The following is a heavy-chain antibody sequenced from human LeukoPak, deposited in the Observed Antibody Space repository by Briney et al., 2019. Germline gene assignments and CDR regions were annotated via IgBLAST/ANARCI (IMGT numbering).Heavy chain of an antibody. CDR1: GFTFSSYG. V-gene: IGHV3-33*08. J-gene: IGHJ4*02. D-gene: IGHD2-2*01. Sequence: GRSLRLSCAASGFTFSSYGMHWVRQAPGKGLEWVAFIRSDGSNNYYADSVKGRFTISRDNSKNTLYLQMNSLRAEDTAVYYCARDFCSTTSCLDYWGQGTLVTVSS. CDR2: IRSDGSNN. CDR3: ARDFCSTTSCLDY.